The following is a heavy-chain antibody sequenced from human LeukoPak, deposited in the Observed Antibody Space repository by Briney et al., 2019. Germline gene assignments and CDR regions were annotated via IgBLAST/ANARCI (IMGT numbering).Heavy chain of an antibody. V-gene: IGHV4-39*01. J-gene: IGHJ4*02. Sequence: PSETLSLTCTVSGGSISSSSYYWGWIRQPPGKGLEWIGSIYYSGSTYYNPSLKSRVTISVDTSKNQFSLKLSSVTAADTAVYYCARGAYDWPLNDQFDYWGQGTLVTVSS. CDR1: GGSISSSSYY. CDR3: ARGAYDWPLNDQFDY. CDR2: IYYSGST. D-gene: IGHD3-16*01.